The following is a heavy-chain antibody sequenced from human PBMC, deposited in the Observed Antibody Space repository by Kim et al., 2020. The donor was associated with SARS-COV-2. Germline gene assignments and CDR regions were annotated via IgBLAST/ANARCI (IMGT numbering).Heavy chain of an antibody. CDR2: ISYDGSNK. CDR3: AREDGWELPLYFDY. CDR1: GFTFSSYA. V-gene: IGHV3-30-3*01. Sequence: GGSLRLSCAASGFTFSSYAMHWVRQAPGKGLEWVAVISYDGSNKYYADSVKGRFTISRDNSKNTLYLQMNSLRAEDTAVYYCAREDGWELPLYFDYWGQGTLVTVSS. D-gene: IGHD1-26*01. J-gene: IGHJ4*02.